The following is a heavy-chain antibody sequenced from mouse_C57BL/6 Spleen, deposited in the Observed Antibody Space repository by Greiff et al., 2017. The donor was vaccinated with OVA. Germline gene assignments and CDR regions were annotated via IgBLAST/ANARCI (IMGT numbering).Heavy chain of an antibody. CDR3: AREGTYYGSSFRGNYFDY. Sequence: DVMLVESGGGLVKPGGSLKLSCAASGFTFSSYAMSWVRQTPEKRLEWVATISDGGSYTYYPDNVKGRFTISRDNAKNNLYLQMSHLKSEDTAMYYCAREGTYYGSSFRGNYFDYWGQGTTLTVSS. V-gene: IGHV5-4*01. J-gene: IGHJ2*01. CDR2: ISDGGSYT. CDR1: GFTFSSYA. D-gene: IGHD1-1*01.